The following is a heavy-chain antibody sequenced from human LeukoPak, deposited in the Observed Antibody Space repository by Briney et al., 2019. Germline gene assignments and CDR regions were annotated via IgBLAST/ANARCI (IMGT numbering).Heavy chain of an antibody. CDR2: IRPDSSAK. D-gene: IGHD3-22*01. J-gene: IGHJ2*01. Sequence: GGSLRLSCAASGFTFSDAWMSWVRQAPGKGLEWVANIRPDSSAKMYVDSVKGRFSISRDNAQNALFLQMDSLRVEDSAVYFCARAEHYNNRKGTVGVYFDFRGRGTLVTVSS. V-gene: IGHV3-7*05. CDR3: ARAEHYNNRKGTVGVYFDF. CDR1: GFTFSDAW.